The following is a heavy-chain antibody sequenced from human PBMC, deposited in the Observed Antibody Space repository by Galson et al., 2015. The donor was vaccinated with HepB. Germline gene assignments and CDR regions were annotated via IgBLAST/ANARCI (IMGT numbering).Heavy chain of an antibody. D-gene: IGHD6-13*01. Sequence: SVKVSCKASGGTFNSYAINWVRQAPGQGLEWMGGIIRLFGTAIYAQKFRGRITITADESTSTAYMELHSLRSEDTAVYYCARGPIASAGTFYYFYYMDVWGEGTTVTVSS. J-gene: IGHJ6*03. CDR3: ARGPIASAGTFYYFYYMDV. CDR2: IIRLFGTA. V-gene: IGHV1-69*13. CDR1: GGTFNSYA.